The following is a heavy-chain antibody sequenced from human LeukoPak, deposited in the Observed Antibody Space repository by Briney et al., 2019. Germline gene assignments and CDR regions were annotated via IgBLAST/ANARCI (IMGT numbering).Heavy chain of an antibody. CDR2: IRGDGGNA. D-gene: IGHD2-2*01. Sequence: PGGSLRLSCAASGFTFSTSAMNWVRQAPGKGLEWVSVIRGDGGNAYYADSVKGRFTISRDNSRNTLYLQMNSLRAEYTAVYYCAKGIRTSCCNDAFDVWGQGTMVTASS. J-gene: IGHJ3*01. CDR1: GFTFSTSA. CDR3: AKGIRTSCCNDAFDV. V-gene: IGHV3-23*01.